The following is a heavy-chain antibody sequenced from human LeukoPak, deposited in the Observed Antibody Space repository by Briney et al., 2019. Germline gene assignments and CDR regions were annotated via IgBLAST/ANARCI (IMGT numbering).Heavy chain of an antibody. CDR3: ARGGAYCGGDCYPGYFQH. J-gene: IGHJ1*01. CDR2: IYSGGST. D-gene: IGHD2-21*02. Sequence: LPGGSLRLSCAASGFTFSSYAMSWVRQAPEKGLEWVSVIYSGGSTYYADSVKGRFTISRHNSKNTLYLQMNSLRAEDTAVYYCARGGAYCGGDCYPGYFQHWGQGTLVTVSS. V-gene: IGHV3-53*04. CDR1: GFTFSSYA.